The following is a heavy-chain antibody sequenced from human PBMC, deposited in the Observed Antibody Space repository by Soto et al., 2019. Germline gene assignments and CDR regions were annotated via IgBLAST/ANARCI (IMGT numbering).Heavy chain of an antibody. CDR2: FRTGGDDGTT. J-gene: IGHJ4*02. D-gene: IGHD3-10*01. CDR1: GFTFSSYS. Sequence: PGGSLRLSCAASGFTFSSYSMSWVRQAPGKRLEWVSGFRTGGDDGTTYYADSVKGRFTISRDNSKNTLFLQMNSLRAEDTAIYYCAKKVNSGPGSQYFDYWGQGTLVTVSS. CDR3: AKKVNSGPGSQYFDY. V-gene: IGHV3-23*01.